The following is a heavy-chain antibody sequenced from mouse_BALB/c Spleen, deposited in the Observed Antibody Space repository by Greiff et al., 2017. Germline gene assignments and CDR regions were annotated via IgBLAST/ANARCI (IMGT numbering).Heavy chain of an antibody. V-gene: IGHV1-18*01. D-gene: IGHD2-14*01. CDR1: GYSFTGYT. J-gene: IGHJ3*01. CDR3: ARWGYDDGAWFAY. Sequence: VHVKQSGPELVKPGASMKISCKASGYSFTGYTMNWVKQSHGKNLEWIGLINPYNGGTSYNQKFKGKATLTVDKSSSTAYMELLSLTSEDSAVYYCARWGYDDGAWFAYWGQGTLVTVSA. CDR2: INPYNGGT.